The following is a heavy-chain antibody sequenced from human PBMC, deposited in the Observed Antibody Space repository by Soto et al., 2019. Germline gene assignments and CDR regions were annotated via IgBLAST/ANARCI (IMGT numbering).Heavy chain of an antibody. CDR1: GGSFSGYY. CDR3: ANGRIDCSSTSCYSVRYYYYGMDV. V-gene: IGHV4-34*01. Sequence: QVQLQQWGAGLLKPSETLSLTCAVYGGSFSGYYWSWIRQPPGKGLEWIGEINHSGSTNYNPSLKSRVTISVDTSKNQFSLKLSSVTAADTAVYYCANGRIDCSSTSCYSVRYYYYGMDVWGQGTTVTVSS. CDR2: INHSGST. J-gene: IGHJ6*02. D-gene: IGHD2-2*01.